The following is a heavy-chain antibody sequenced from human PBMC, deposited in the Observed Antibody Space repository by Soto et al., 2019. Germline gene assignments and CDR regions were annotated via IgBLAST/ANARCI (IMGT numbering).Heavy chain of an antibody. D-gene: IGHD2-2*01. CDR1: GFTFSSYS. J-gene: IGHJ6*02. CDR3: ARFGGGYWSSSSYYYYNYYGMAV. Sequence: EVQLVESGGGLVKPGGSLRLSCAASGFTFSSYSMNWLRQAPGKGLEWVSSISSSSSYIYYADSVKGRFTISRDNAKKSLDLQIKSLRAEDTAEYYCARFGGGYWSSSSYYYYNYYGMAVWGQGTTVTVS. CDR2: ISSSSSYI. V-gene: IGHV3-21*01.